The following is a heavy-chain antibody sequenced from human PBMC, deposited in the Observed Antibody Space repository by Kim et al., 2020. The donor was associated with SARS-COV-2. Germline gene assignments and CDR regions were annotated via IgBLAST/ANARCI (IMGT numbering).Heavy chain of an antibody. Sequence: SETLSLTCTVSGGSISSYYWSWIRQPPGKGLEWIGYIYYSGSTNYNPSLKRRVTISVDTSKNQFSLKLSSVTAADTAVYYCARNNRGDYNSSWYFSPRDWYFDLWGRGTLVTVSS. CDR3: ARNNRGDYNSSWYFSPRDWYFDL. CDR2: IYYSGST. V-gene: IGHV4-59*01. CDR1: GGSISSYY. J-gene: IGHJ2*01. D-gene: IGHD6-13*01.